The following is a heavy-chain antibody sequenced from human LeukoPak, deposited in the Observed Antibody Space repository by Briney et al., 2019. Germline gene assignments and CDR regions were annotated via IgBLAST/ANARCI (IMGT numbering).Heavy chain of an antibody. D-gene: IGHD3-9*01. CDR2: INSDGNTA. J-gene: IGHJ2*01. CDR3: ARGIDILTRAKYWYFDL. Sequence: GGSLRLSCAGSGFIFCSYWMHWVRQAPGKGLVWVSRINSDGNTATYADSVKGRFTISRDNGKNTLYLQMNSLRADDTAVYYCARGIDILTRAKYWYFDLWGRGTLVTVSS. CDR1: GFIFCSYW. V-gene: IGHV3-74*03.